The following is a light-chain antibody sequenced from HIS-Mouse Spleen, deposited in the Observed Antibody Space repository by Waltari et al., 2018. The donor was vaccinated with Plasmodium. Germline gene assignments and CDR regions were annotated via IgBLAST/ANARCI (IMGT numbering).Light chain of an antibody. J-gene: IGKJ1*01. CDR3: QQYNNWPPA. Sequence: DIVMTQSPATLSVSPGERAPPSCRASQIVSSNLAWYQQKPGQAPRLLIYGASTRATGIPARFSGSGSGTEFTLTISSLQSEDFAVYYCQQYNNWPPAFGQGTKVEIK. CDR1: QIVSSN. CDR2: GAS. V-gene: IGKV3-15*01.